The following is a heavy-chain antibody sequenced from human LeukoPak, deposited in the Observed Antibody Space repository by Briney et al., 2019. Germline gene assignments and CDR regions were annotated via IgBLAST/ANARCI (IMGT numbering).Heavy chain of an antibody. J-gene: IGHJ4*02. CDR3: AKDYSNYGLDY. CDR1: GFTFSSYG. D-gene: IGHD4-11*01. Sequence: GRSLRLSCAASGFTFSSYGMHWVRQAPGKGLEWVAVISYDGSNKYYADSVKGRFTISRDNSKSTLYLQMNSLRAEDTAVYYCAKDYSNYGLDYWGQGTLVTVSS. V-gene: IGHV3-30*18. CDR2: ISYDGSNK.